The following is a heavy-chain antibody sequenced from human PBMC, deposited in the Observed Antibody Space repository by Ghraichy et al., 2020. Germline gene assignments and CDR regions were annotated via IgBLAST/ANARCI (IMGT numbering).Heavy chain of an antibody. CDR2: ISSTSSAM. CDR3: ASNLPPMD. CDR1: GFTFNIYG. J-gene: IGHJ4*02. D-gene: IGHD5-24*01. V-gene: IGHV3-48*02. Sequence: GGSLRLSCAASGFTFNIYGMNWVRQAPGKGLEWVSYISSTSSAMYYADSVKGRFTISRDNAKNSLNLQMNSLRDEDTAVYYCASNLPPMDWGQGTLVTVSS.